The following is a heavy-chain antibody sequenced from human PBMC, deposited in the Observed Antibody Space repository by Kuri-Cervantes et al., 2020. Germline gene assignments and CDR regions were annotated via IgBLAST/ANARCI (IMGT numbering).Heavy chain of an antibody. CDR1: GYTFTSYD. CDR2: MNPNSGNT. CDR3: ARVSYDFWAYYYMDV. J-gene: IGHJ6*03. Sequence: ASVKVSCKASGYTFTSYDINWVRQATGQGLEWMGWMNPNSGNTGYAQKFQGRVTMTRNTSISTAYIELSSLRSEDTAVYYCARVSYDFWAYYYMDVWGKGTTVTVSS. D-gene: IGHD3-3*01. V-gene: IGHV1-8*01.